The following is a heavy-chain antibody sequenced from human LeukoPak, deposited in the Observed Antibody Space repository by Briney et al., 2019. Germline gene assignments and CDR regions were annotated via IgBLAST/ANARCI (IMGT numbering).Heavy chain of an antibody. Sequence: ASVKVSCKASGGTFSSYAISWVRQAPGQGLEWMGRISPIFGTANYAQKFQGRVTITTDESTSTAYMELSSLRSEDTAVYYCARDLYYYDSSGWRRGAFDIWGQGTMVTDSS. CDR1: GGTFSSYA. J-gene: IGHJ3*02. CDR2: ISPIFGTA. V-gene: IGHV1-69*05. CDR3: ARDLYYYDSSGWRRGAFDI. D-gene: IGHD3-22*01.